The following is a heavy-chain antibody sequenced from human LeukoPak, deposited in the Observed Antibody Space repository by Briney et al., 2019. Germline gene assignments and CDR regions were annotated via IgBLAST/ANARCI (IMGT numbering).Heavy chain of an antibody. D-gene: IGHD5-12*01. Sequence: GSLRLSCAASGFTFSDYYLSCIRQAPGKGLERVSYISSSTSYRNYADSVKGRFTISRENAKNSLYLQMNSLRAEDTALYYCARGIEATRRSAGTCNYFDYWGQGTLVTVSS. CDR1: GFTFSDYY. J-gene: IGHJ4*02. V-gene: IGHV3-11*06. CDR3: ARGIEATRRSAGTCNYFDY. CDR2: ISSSTSYR.